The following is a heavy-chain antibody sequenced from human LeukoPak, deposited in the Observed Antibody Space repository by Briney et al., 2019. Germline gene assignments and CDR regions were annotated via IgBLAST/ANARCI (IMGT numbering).Heavy chain of an antibody. J-gene: IGHJ4*02. V-gene: IGHV3-30*18. CDR2: ISYDGSNK. Sequence: PGRSLRLSCAASGFTFSSYGMHWVRQAPGKGLEWVAVISYDGSNKYYADSVKGRFTISRDNSKNTLYLQMNSLRAEDTAVYYCAKDHYGDYPLDWGQGTLVTVSS. D-gene: IGHD4-17*01. CDR1: GFTFSSYG. CDR3: AKDHYGDYPLD.